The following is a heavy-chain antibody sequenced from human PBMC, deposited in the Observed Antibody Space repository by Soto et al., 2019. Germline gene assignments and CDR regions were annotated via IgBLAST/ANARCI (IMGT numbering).Heavy chain of an antibody. V-gene: IGHV3-49*04. Sequence: LRLSCTASGFTFGDYAMSWVRQAPGKGLEWVGFIRSKAYGGTTEYAASVKGRFTISRDDSKSIAYLQMNSLKTEDTAVYYCTRDALAAAGTVYYYGMDVWGQGTTVTVSS. D-gene: IGHD6-13*01. J-gene: IGHJ6*02. CDR1: GFTFGDYA. CDR3: TRDALAAAGTVYYYGMDV. CDR2: IRSKAYGGTT.